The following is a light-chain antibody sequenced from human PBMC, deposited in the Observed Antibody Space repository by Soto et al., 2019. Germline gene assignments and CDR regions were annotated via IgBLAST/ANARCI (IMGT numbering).Light chain of an antibody. CDR3: QQYNKWPWT. CDR2: EAS. Sequence: EIVLTQSPATLSLSPGERATLSCRASQSVSSSLAWYQQKLGQAPRLLIYEASDRATGIPARFSGSGSGTDFTLIISSLEPEDFAVYYCQQYNKWPWTFGQGTKVEI. J-gene: IGKJ1*01. V-gene: IGKV3-11*01. CDR1: QSVSSS.